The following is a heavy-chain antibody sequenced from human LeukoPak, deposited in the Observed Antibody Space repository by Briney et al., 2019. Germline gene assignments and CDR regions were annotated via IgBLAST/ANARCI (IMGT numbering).Heavy chain of an antibody. CDR1: GGSISSGGYY. CDR2: IYYSGST. D-gene: IGHD3-22*01. J-gene: IGHJ3*02. Sequence: SETLSLTCTVSGGSISSGGYYWSWIRQHPGKGLEWIGYIYYSGSTYYNPSLKSRVTISVDTSKNQFSLKLSSVTAADTAVYYCASLYYYDSSGYFTRDAFDIWGQGTMVTVSS. CDR3: ASLYYYDSSGYFTRDAFDI. V-gene: IGHV4-31*03.